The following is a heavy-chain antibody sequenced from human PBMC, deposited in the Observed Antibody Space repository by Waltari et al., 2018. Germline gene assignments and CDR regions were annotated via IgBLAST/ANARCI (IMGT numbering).Heavy chain of an antibody. V-gene: IGHV3-21*01. CDR2: ISSSSSYI. CDR3: ARDMAAAGTDY. D-gene: IGHD6-13*01. CDR1: GFTFSSYS. Sequence: EVQLVESGGGLVKPGGSLRLSCAASGFTFSSYSMTWVRQAPGKGLEWVSSISSSSSYIYYADSVKGRFTISRDNAKNSLYLQMNSLRAEDTAVYYCARDMAAAGTDYWGQGTLVTVSS. J-gene: IGHJ4*02.